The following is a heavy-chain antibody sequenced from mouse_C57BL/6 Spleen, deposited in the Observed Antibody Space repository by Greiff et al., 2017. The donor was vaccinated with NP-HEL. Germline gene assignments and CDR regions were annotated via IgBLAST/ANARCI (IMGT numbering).Heavy chain of an antibody. CDR2: IYPRSGNT. CDR3: ARGGFDSSGSYYAMDY. D-gene: IGHD3-2*02. V-gene: IGHV1-81*01. J-gene: IGHJ4*01. Sequence: QVQLQQSGAELARPGASVKLSCKASGYTFTSYGISWVKQRTGQGLEWIGEIYPRSGNTYYNEKFKGKATLTADKSSSTAYMELRSLTSEDSAVYFCARGGFDSSGSYYAMDYWGQGTSVTVSS. CDR1: GYTFTSYG.